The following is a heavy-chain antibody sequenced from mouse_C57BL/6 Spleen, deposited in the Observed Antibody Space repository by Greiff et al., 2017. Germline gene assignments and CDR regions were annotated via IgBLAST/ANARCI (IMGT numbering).Heavy chain of an antibody. Sequence: VQLQQSGAELVKPGASVKISCKASGYAFSSYWMNWVKQRPGKGLEWIGQIYPGDGDTKYNGKFKGKATLTADKSSSTAYMQLSSLTSEDSAVDFCARFYDGYGYFDYWGQGTTLTGSS. J-gene: IGHJ2*01. CDR1: GYAFSSYW. D-gene: IGHD2-3*01. V-gene: IGHV1-80*01. CDR2: IYPGDGDT. CDR3: ARFYDGYGYFDY.